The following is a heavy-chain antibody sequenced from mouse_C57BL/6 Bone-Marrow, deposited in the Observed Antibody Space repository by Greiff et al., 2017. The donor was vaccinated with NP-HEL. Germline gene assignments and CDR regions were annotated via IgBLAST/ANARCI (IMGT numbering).Heavy chain of an antibody. CDR1: GYTFTSYW. J-gene: IGHJ2*01. V-gene: IGHV1-69*01. D-gene: IGHD1-1*01. CDR2: IDPSDSYT. Sequence: QVQLQQPGAELVMPGASVKLSCKASGYTFTSYWMHWVKQRPGQGLEWIGEIDPSDSYTNYNQKFKGKSTLTVDTSSSTAYMQLSSRTSEDSAVYYCARGATVVPFDYWGKGTTLTVSS. CDR3: ARGATVVPFDY.